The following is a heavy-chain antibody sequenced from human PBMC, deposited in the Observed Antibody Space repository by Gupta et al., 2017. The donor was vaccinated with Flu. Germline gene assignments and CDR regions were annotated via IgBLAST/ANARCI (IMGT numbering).Heavy chain of an antibody. D-gene: IGHD1-26*01. Sequence: EVQLLESGGGLVQPGGSLRLSCVASGFTFNFSPMTGVRQAPGKGLEWVSSLDAGGSATYYAASVKGRFTVSRDNSKNTVFLQMSSLAAEDTALYYCAKGGVGSSGLGYWGQGNLVTVSS. CDR2: LDAGGSAT. CDR1: GFTFNFSP. V-gene: IGHV3-23*05. J-gene: IGHJ4*02. CDR3: AKGGVGSSGLGY.